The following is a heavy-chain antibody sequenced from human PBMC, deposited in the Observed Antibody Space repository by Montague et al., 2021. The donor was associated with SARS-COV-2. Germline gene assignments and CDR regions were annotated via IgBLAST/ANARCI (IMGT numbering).Heavy chain of an antibody. V-gene: IGHV3-7*03. Sequence: SLRLSCAASGFTFSSYWMSWVRQTPGKGLEWVANIKPDGGEKHYVDSXXGRFTISRDSAKNSLNLQMDSLRAEDTALYYCARDSRIVGATGGMDVWGQGTTVIVSS. CDR2: IKPDGGEK. CDR3: ARDSRIVGATGGMDV. CDR1: GFTFSSYW. D-gene: IGHD1-26*01. J-gene: IGHJ6*02.